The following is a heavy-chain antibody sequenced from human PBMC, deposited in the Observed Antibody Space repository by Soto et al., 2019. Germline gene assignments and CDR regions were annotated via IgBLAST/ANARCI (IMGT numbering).Heavy chain of an antibody. D-gene: IGHD2-2*01. CDR3: AAEVRYCSSTSCPNP. CDR1: GFTFTSSA. Sequence: SVKVSCKASGFTFTSSAMQWVRQARGQRLEWIGWIVVGSGNTNYAQKFQERVTITRDMSTSTAYMELSSLSSEDTAVYYCAAEVRYCSSTSCPNPWGQGTLVPVSS. V-gene: IGHV1-58*02. J-gene: IGHJ5*02. CDR2: IVVGSGNT.